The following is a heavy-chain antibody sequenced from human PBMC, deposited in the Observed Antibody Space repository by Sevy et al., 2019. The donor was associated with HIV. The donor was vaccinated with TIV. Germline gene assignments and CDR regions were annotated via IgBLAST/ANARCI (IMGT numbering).Heavy chain of an antibody. V-gene: IGHV4-39*02. D-gene: IGHD3-10*01. CDR3: ARWTMGITMIQGEFDS. CDR2: IYYIGNT. CDR1: GGSISNSAYY. J-gene: IGHJ5*01. Sequence: SETLSLTCTVSGGSISNSAYYWVWIRQPPGKGLEWIGNIYYIGNTYYKPSLKSRVTISVDTSKNHFSLKLTSVTAADTAVYYCARWTMGITMIQGEFDSWGQGTLVTVSS.